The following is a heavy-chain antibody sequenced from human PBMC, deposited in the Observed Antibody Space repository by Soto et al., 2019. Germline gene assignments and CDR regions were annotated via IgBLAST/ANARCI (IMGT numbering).Heavy chain of an antibody. CDR3: AKDYGDYVLSFDY. V-gene: IGHV3-21*01. CDR2: ISSSSSYI. D-gene: IGHD4-17*01. J-gene: IGHJ4*02. Sequence: EVQLVESGGGLVKPGGSLRLSCAASGFTFSSYSMNWVRQAPGKGLEWVSSISSSSSYIYYADSVKGRFTISRDNAKNSLYLQMNSLRAEDTAVYYCAKDYGDYVLSFDYWGQGTLVTVSS. CDR1: GFTFSSYS.